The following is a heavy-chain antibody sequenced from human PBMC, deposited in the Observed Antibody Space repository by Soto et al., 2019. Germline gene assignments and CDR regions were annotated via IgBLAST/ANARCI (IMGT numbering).Heavy chain of an antibody. D-gene: IGHD5-12*01. CDR1: GGTFSSYA. V-gene: IGHV1-69*01. J-gene: IGHJ6*02. CDR3: XXXXXXTVDSPSYYYYGXXV. Sequence: QVQLVQSGAEVKKPGSSVKVSCKASGGTFSSYAISWVRQAPGQGLEWMGGIIPIFGTANYAQKFQGRVTITADESTSTAYMELSSLRSEDTAVYYCXXXXXXTVDSPSYYYYGXXVWGQXT. CDR2: IIPIFGTA.